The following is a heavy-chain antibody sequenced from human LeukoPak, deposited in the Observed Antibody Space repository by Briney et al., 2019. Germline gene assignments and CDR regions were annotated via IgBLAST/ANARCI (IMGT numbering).Heavy chain of an antibody. CDR2: MSYDGSNK. V-gene: IGHV3-30-3*01. CDR1: GFTFSRCA. J-gene: IGHJ4*02. D-gene: IGHD5-18*01. Sequence: GGSLRLSCAASGFTFSRCAMHWVRQAPGKGLEWVAVMSYDGSNKYYADSVKGRFIITRDNSKKTLYLKMHSLRTEDTAVYYCARDGYDLDTPMFSTIFDSWGQGTLVTVSS. CDR3: ARDGYDLDTPMFSTIFDS.